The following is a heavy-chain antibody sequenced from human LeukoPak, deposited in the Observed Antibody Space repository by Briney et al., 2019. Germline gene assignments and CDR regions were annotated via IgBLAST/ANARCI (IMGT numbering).Heavy chain of an antibody. CDR1: GGTFSSYA. Sequence: GASVKDSCKASGGTFSSYAISWVRQAPGQGREWMGGIIPIFGTANYAQKFQGRVTITTDESTSTAYMELSSLRSEDTAVYYCARARYYDFWSGYFLRTWFDPWGQGTLVTVSS. J-gene: IGHJ5*02. CDR2: IIPIFGTA. V-gene: IGHV1-69*05. D-gene: IGHD3-3*01. CDR3: ARARYYDFWSGYFLRTWFDP.